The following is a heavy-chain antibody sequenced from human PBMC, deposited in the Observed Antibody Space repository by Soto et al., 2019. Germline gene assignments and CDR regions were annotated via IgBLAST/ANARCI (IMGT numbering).Heavy chain of an antibody. CDR1: GGSLSGYY. V-gene: IGHV4-34*01. J-gene: IGHJ6*02. CDR3: AREEVPQWFTRGYYGMDV. CDR2: INHSGST. D-gene: IGHD2-8*01. Sequence: PSETLSLTCAVHGGSLSGYYWTWIRQPPGKGLEWIGDINHSGSTNYNSSLKSRVTISVDTSKNQLSLKLRSVTAADTAVYYCAREEVPQWFTRGYYGMDVWGQGTTVTVSS.